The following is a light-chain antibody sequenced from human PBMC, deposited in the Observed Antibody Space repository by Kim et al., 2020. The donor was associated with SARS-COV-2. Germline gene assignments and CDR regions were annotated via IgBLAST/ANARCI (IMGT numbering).Light chain of an antibody. CDR1: QTVDSN. CDR3: QPYSHWPPYT. Sequence: EIVMTQSPATLSVSPGERVTLSCRASQTVDSNLAWYQQKPGQAPRLLMYGASTRATDIPARFSGSGSGTEFTLIISSLQSEDFAVYYCQPYSHWPPYTSGQGTKLEI. CDR2: GAS. J-gene: IGKJ2*01. V-gene: IGKV3-15*01.